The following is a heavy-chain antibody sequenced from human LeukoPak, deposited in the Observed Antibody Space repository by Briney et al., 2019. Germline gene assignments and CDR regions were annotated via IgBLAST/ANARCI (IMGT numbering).Heavy chain of an antibody. CDR3: ARVTATVTLFDY. J-gene: IGHJ4*02. D-gene: IGHD4-17*01. V-gene: IGHV3-21*01. CDR1: GFTFSSYS. Sequence: GGSLRLSCAASGFTFSSYSMNWVRQAPGKGLEWVSSISSSSSYIYYADSVKGRFTISRDNAKNSLYLQMNSLRAEDTAVYYCARVTATVTLFDYWGQGTLVTVSS. CDR2: ISSSSSYI.